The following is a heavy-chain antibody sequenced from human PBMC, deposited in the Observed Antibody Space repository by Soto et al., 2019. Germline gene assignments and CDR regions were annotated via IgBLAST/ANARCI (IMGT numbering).Heavy chain of an antibody. J-gene: IGHJ6*02. CDR1: GFIFSSYG. CDR3: ARCKQKVMNCGLDV. Sequence: QVNLVESGGGAVQRGRSLRVSCAASGFIFSSYGMHWVRQAPGKGLEWVAFINYDGSNKFYGDAVKGRFTISRDNSKNMVHLQMNSLTGQDTAVYYCARCKQKVMNCGLDVWGHGATVTVSS. CDR2: INYDGSNK. D-gene: IGHD2-21*01. V-gene: IGHV3-33*01.